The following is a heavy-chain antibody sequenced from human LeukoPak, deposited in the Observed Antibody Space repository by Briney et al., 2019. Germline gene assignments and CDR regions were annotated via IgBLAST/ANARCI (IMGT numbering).Heavy chain of an antibody. D-gene: IGHD5-18*01. J-gene: IGHJ4*02. CDR2: ISSSSSYI. CDR1: GFTFRSYW. V-gene: IGHV3-21*01. Sequence: GGSLRLSCAASGFTFRSYWMDWVRQAPGKGLEWVSSISSSSSYIYYADSVKGRFTISRDNAKNSLYLQMNSLRAEDTAVYYCARASVNSYGYSYVDYWGQGTLVTVSS. CDR3: ARASVNSYGYSYVDY.